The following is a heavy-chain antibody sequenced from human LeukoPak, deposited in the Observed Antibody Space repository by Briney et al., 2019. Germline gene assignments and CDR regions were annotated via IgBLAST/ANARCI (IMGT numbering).Heavy chain of an antibody. D-gene: IGHD3-22*01. Sequence: PGGSLRLSCAASGFTVSSNYMSWVRGAPGKGLEWVSVIYSGGSTYYADSVKGRFTISRHNSKNTLYLQMNSLRAEDTAVYYCARDTRYYYDSSGYYYDYGMDVWGQGTTVTVSS. CDR1: GFTVSSNY. CDR3: ARDTRYYYDSSGYYYDYGMDV. CDR2: IYSGGST. V-gene: IGHV3-53*04. J-gene: IGHJ6*02.